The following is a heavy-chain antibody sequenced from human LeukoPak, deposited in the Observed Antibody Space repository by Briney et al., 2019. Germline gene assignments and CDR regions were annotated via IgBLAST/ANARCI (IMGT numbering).Heavy chain of an antibody. D-gene: IGHD6-19*01. CDR2: IYYSGST. V-gene: IGHV4-59*08. CDR1: GGSISSYY. Sequence: SETLSLTCTVSGGSISSYYWSWIRQPPGKGLEWIGYIYYSGSTNYNPSLKSRVTISVDTSKNQFSLKLSSVTAADTAVYYCATISKYSSGWYAFDNWGQGTMVTVSS. J-gene: IGHJ3*02. CDR3: ATISKYSSGWYAFDN.